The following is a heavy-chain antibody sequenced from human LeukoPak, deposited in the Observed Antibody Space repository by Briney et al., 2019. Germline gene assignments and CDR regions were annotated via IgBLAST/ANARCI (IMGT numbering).Heavy chain of an antibody. Sequence: GASVKVSCKASGYTFTSYAMHWVRQAPGQRLEWMGWINAGNGNTKYSQKFQGRVTITRDTSASTAYMELSSLRSEDTAVYYCARAAAAGLYYYYYGMDVWGQGTMVTVSS. CDR3: ARAAAAGLYYYYYGMDV. D-gene: IGHD6-13*01. CDR1: GYTFTSYA. V-gene: IGHV1-3*01. CDR2: INAGNGNT. J-gene: IGHJ6*02.